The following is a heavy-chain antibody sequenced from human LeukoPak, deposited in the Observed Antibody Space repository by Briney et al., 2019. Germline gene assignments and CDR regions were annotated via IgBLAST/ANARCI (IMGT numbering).Heavy chain of an antibody. V-gene: IGHV1-69*04. CDR3: ARLSIAAAGTIDY. CDR2: IIPILGIA. Sequence: SVKVSCKASGGTFSSYAISWVRQAPGQGLEWMGRIIPILGIANYAQKFQGRVTITADKSTSTAYMELSSLRSEDTAVYYCARLSIAAAGTIDYWGQGTLVTVSS. CDR1: GGTFSSYA. J-gene: IGHJ4*02. D-gene: IGHD6-13*01.